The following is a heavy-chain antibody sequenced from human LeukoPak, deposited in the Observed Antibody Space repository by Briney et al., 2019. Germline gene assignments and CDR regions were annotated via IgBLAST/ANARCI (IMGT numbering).Heavy chain of an antibody. Sequence: ASVKVSCKASGYTFSGYYLHWVRQAPGQGLEWMGVINSYNGNTNYAQNLQGRVTMATDTATSTAYMELRSLTSDDTAVYFCARSSGGWFDPWGQGTLVTVSS. J-gene: IGHJ5*02. CDR3: ARSSGGWFDP. CDR2: INSYNGNT. CDR1: GYTFSGYY. D-gene: IGHD6-25*01. V-gene: IGHV1-18*04.